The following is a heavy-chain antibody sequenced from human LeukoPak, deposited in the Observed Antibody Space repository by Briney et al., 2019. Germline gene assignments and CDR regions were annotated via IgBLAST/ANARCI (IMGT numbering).Heavy chain of an antibody. Sequence: ASVKVSCKASGYTFTGYYMHWVRQAPGQGLEWMGWINPNSGGTNYAQKFQGRVTMTRDTSISTAYMELSRLRSDDTAVYYCARVDTPIAAAGADYWGQGTLATVSS. CDR2: INPNSGGT. D-gene: IGHD6-13*01. CDR3: ARVDTPIAAAGADY. J-gene: IGHJ4*02. V-gene: IGHV1-2*02. CDR1: GYTFTGYY.